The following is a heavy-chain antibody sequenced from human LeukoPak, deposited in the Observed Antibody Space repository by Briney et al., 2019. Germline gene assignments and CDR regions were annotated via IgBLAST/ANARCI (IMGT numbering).Heavy chain of an antibody. J-gene: IGHJ6*02. CDR2: IIPILGIA. CDR1: GGTFSSYA. Sequence: ASVEVSCKASGGTFSSYAISWVRQAPGQGLEWMGRIIPILGIANYAQKFQGRVTITADKSTSTAYMELSSLRSEDTAVYYCARGKRARRGQTYYYYYGMDVWGQGTTVTVSS. V-gene: IGHV1-69*04. D-gene: IGHD6-25*01. CDR3: ARGKRARRGQTYYYYYGMDV.